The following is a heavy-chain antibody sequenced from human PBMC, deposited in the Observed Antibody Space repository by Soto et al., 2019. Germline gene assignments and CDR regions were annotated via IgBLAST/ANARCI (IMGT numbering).Heavy chain of an antibody. CDR1: GLTFISYA. Sequence: GGPLRLSCTASGLTFISYAMSCIRQAPGKGLEWVSAISGSGGSTYYADSVKGRFTISRDNSKNTLYLQMNSLRAEDTAVYYCAKGEAVDTAMDYWGQGTLVTVSS. CDR2: ISGSGGST. D-gene: IGHD5-18*01. CDR3: AKGEAVDTAMDY. V-gene: IGHV3-23*01. J-gene: IGHJ4*02.